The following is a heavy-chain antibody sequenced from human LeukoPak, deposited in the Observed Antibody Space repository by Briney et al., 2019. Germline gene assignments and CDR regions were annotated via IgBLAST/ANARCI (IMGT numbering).Heavy chain of an antibody. Sequence: PGGSLRLSCAASGFTFSSYSIYWVRQAPGKGLEWVANIKQDGSQKYYVDSVKGRFTISRDNAKNSLYLQMNSLKAEDTAVYYCARENWANDYWGQGTLVTVSS. CDR2: IKQDGSQK. V-gene: IGHV3-7*01. CDR3: ARENWANDY. D-gene: IGHD7-27*01. CDR1: GFTFSSYS. J-gene: IGHJ4*02.